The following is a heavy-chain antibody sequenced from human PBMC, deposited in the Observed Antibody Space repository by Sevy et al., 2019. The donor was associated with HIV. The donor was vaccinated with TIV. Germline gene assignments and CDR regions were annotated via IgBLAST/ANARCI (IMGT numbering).Heavy chain of an antibody. CDR3: AREGAYCSGGSCCDYSSYGRDV. CDR2: ISYDGSNK. D-gene: IGHD2-15*01. CDR1: GFTFSSYA. V-gene: IGHV3-30-3*01. J-gene: IGHJ6*02. Sequence: GGSLSLSCAASGFTFSSYAMHWVRQAPGKGLEWVAVISYDGSNKYYADSVKGRLTISRDNSKNTLYLQMSSLRAEDTGVYYCAREGAYCSGGSCCDYSSYGRDVWGQGTPVTVSS.